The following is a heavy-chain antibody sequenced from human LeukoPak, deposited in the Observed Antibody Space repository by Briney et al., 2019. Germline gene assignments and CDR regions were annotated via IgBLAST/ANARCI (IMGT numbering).Heavy chain of an antibody. CDR2: IRYDGSNK. Sequence: QAGGSLRLSCAASGFTFSSYGMHWVRQAPGKGLEWVAFIRYDGSNKYYADSVKGRFTISRDNSKNTLYLQMNSLRAEDTAVYYCARDVGYCSSTSCYPMVGAFDIWGQGTMVTVSS. D-gene: IGHD2-2*01. J-gene: IGHJ3*02. V-gene: IGHV3-30*02. CDR3: ARDVGYCSSTSCYPMVGAFDI. CDR1: GFTFSSYG.